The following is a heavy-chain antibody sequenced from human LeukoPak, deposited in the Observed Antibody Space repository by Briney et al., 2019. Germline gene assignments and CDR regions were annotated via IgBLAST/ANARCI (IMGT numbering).Heavy chain of an antibody. CDR3: AKRGYSGSYYYLDY. CDR1: GFTFSGYG. CDR2: ISYDGNNK. Sequence: GGSLRLSCAASGFTFSGYGMHWVRQAPGKGLEWVAFISYDGNNKYYADSVKGRFTISRDNSKNTLNLQMNSLRPEDTALYYCAKRGYSGSYYYLDYWSQGTLVTVSS. J-gene: IGHJ4*02. V-gene: IGHV3-30*02. D-gene: IGHD1-26*01.